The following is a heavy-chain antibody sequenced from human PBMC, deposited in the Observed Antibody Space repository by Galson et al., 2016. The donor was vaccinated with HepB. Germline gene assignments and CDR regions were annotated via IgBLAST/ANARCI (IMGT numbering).Heavy chain of an antibody. J-gene: IGHJ3*02. CDR3: AKQQRYQDAFDI. CDR2: ISTSGST. D-gene: IGHD3-9*01. V-gene: IGHV4-61*02. Sequence: TLSLTCAVSGGYISSGNYYWSWVRQPAGNGLEWIGFISTSGSTIYNPSLKSRVTVSVDTSKNQFSLRLSSVTATDTAVYYCAKQQRYQDAFDICGQVTMVTVSS. CDR1: GGYISSGNYY.